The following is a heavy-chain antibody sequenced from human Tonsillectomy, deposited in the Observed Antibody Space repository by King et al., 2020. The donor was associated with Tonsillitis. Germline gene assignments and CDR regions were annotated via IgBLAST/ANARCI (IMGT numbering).Heavy chain of an antibody. CDR2: IYSGGST. J-gene: IGHJ6*03. Sequence: DVQLVESGGGLVQPGGSLRLSCAASGFTVSSSYMSWVRQAPGKGLEWVSVIYSGGSTYYADSVKGRFTISRHNSKNTLYLQMISLRAEDTAVYYCAREGSYCSGDSCYTPGYYYYYMDVWGKGTTVTVSS. D-gene: IGHD2-15*01. V-gene: IGHV3-53*04. CDR1: GFTVSSSY. CDR3: AREGSYCSGDSCYTPGYYYYYMDV.